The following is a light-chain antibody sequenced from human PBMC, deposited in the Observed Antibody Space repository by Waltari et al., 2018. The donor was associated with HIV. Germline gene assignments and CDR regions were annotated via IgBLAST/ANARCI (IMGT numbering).Light chain of an antibody. Sequence: SVLTQPASVSGSPGQSITISCSADNTDRSVFQYVSWYRQQPDKGPQLVLYDVNYRHSGISARFSGSKSGNTASLTISALQPDDEGHYYCSSYTTTRSVVFGGGTKVTVL. CDR1: NTDRSVFQY. J-gene: IGLJ3*02. CDR3: SSYTTTRSVV. V-gene: IGLV2-14*03. CDR2: DVN.